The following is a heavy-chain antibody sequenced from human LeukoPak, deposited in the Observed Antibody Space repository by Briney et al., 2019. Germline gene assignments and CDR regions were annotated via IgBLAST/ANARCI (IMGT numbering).Heavy chain of an antibody. J-gene: IGHJ4*02. CDR1: GFTIKTYA. V-gene: IGHV3-23*01. CDR2: VRGSADTG. D-gene: IGHD2-21*01. CDR3: AKGHIDSEWLFFDS. Sequence: QAGGSLRLSCAASGFTIKTYAMSWVRQAPGKGLQWVSGVRGSADTGKYADPVKGRFAISRESTKTTLYLQMNSLRAEDTALFCCAKGHIDSEWLFFDSWGQGTLVTVYS.